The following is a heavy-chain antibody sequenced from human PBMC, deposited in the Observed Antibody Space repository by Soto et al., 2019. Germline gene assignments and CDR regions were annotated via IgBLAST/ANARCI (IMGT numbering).Heavy chain of an antibody. Sequence: GGSLRLSCAASGFTFSSYAIHWVRQAPGKGLEWVSLISGDGGSTYYAASVKGRFTLSRDNSKNSLYLQMNSLRTEDTALYYCAISGLVLKRYYYGMDVWGQGTTVTVSS. CDR3: AISGLVLKRYYYGMDV. V-gene: IGHV3-43*02. J-gene: IGHJ6*02. CDR1: GFTFSSYA. CDR2: ISGDGGST. D-gene: IGHD6-6*01.